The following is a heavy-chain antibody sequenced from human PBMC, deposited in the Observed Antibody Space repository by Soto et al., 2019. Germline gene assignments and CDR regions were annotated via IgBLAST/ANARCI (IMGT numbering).Heavy chain of an antibody. J-gene: IGHJ4*02. CDR1: VGSISSYY. CDR3: ARVARGYSGYDSQLFDY. Sequence: SETLSLNGTVSVGSISSYYWSWMREPAGKGLEWIGRIYTSGSTNYNPSLKSRVTMSVDTSKNQFSLKLSSVTAADTAVYYCARVARGYSGYDSQLFDYWGQGTLVTVSS. D-gene: IGHD5-12*01. CDR2: IYTSGST. V-gene: IGHV4-4*07.